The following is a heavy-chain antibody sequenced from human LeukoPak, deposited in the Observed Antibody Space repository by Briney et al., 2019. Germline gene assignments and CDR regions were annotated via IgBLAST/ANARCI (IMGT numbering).Heavy chain of an antibody. CDR3: ARGGHYGDYFYLDY. D-gene: IGHD4-17*01. Sequence: GASVKVSCKASGYTFIGYYMHWVRQAPGQGLEWMGWINPNSGGTKYAQKFQGRVSMTRDTSISTAYMELSRLRSDDTAVYYCARGGHYGDYFYLDYWGQGTLVTVSS. J-gene: IGHJ4*02. V-gene: IGHV1-2*02. CDR2: INPNSGGT. CDR1: GYTFIGYY.